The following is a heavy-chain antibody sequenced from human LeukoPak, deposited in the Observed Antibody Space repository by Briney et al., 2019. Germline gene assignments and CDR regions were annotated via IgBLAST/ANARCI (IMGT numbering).Heavy chain of an antibody. J-gene: IGHJ3*02. Sequence: PGGSLRLSCAASGFTFDDYAMHWVRQAPGKGLEWVSGISWNSGSIGYADSVKGRFTISRDNAKNSLYLQMNSLRAEDMALYYCAKGLSSGSLGAFDIWGQGTMVTVSS. CDR3: AKGLSSGSLGAFDI. CDR1: GFTFDDYA. V-gene: IGHV3-9*03. CDR2: ISWNSGSI. D-gene: IGHD6-19*01.